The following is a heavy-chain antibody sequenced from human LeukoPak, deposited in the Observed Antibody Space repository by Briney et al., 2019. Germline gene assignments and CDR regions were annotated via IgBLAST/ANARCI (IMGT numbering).Heavy chain of an antibody. CDR2: IYYSGST. CDR3: ARGPSDGYGGNSDY. D-gene: IGHD4-23*01. V-gene: IGHV4-59*01. J-gene: IGHJ4*02. Sequence: SETLSPTCTVSGGSISSYYWSWIRQPPGKGLEWMGYIYYSGSTNYNPSLKSRVTISVDTSKNQFSLKVSSVTAADTAVYYCARGPSDGYGGNSDYWGQGTLVTVSS. CDR1: GGSISSYY.